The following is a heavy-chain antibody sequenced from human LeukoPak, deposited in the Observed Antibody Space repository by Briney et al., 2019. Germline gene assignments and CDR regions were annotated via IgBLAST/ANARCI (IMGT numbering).Heavy chain of an antibody. V-gene: IGHV4-39*01. CDR2: IYYSGST. Sequence: SETLSLTCTVSGGSISSSSYYWGWIRQPPGKGLEWIASIYYSGSTYDNPSLKSRVTISVDTSKNQFSLNLTSVTAADTAVYHCVRRNYVSGRIDPWGQGTLVTVSS. D-gene: IGHD3-16*01. CDR3: VRRNYVSGRIDP. J-gene: IGHJ5*02. CDR1: GGSISSSSYY.